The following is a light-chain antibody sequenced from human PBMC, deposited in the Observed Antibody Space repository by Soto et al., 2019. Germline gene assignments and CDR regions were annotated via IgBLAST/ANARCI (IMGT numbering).Light chain of an antibody. J-gene: IGLJ1*01. CDR1: SSDVGGYNY. CDR3: SSYTSSSTHYV. Sequence: QSLLTQPASVSGSPGQSITISCTGTSSDVGGYNYVSWYQQHPGKAPKLMIYDVSNRPSGVSNRFSGSKSGNTASLTISGLQAEDEADYYCSSYTSSSTHYVFGTGTKDTVL. V-gene: IGLV2-14*01. CDR2: DVS.